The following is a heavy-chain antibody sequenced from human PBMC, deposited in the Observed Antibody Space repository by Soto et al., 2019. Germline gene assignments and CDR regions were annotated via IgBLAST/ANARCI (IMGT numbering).Heavy chain of an antibody. J-gene: IGHJ4*02. CDR1: GFTFSSYW. D-gene: IGHD6-13*01. CDR3: ARERGKAAAGHFDY. Sequence: EVQLVESGGGLVQPGGSLRLSCAASGFTFSSYWMHWVRQAPGKGLVWVSRINSDGSSTSYADSVKGRFTISRDNAKNTLYLQMNSLSAEDTAVYYCARERGKAAAGHFDYWGQGTLVTVSS. CDR2: INSDGSST. V-gene: IGHV3-74*01.